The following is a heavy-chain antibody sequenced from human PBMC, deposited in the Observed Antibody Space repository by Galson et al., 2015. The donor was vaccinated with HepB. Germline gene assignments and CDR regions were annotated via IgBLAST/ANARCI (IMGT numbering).Heavy chain of an antibody. V-gene: IGHV3-33*01. CDR1: GFTFSSYG. CDR3: AMTRDYYFDY. CDR2: IWYDGSNK. J-gene: IGHJ4*02. Sequence: SLRLSCAASGFTFSSYGMHWVRQAPGKGLEWVAVIWYDGSNKYYADSVKGRFAISRDNSKNTLYLQMNSLRAEDTAVYYCAMTRDYYFDYWGQGTLVTVFS.